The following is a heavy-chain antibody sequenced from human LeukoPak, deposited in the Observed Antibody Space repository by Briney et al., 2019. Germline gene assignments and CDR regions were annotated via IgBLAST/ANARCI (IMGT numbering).Heavy chain of an antibody. Sequence: GGSLRLSCAASGFTFSSYGMHWVRQAPGKGLEWVAVISYDGNNKYYGDSVKGRFTISRDNSKNTLYLQINSLRPEDTAVYYCAKDQSQWGQGTLVIVSS. CDR3: AKDQSQ. J-gene: IGHJ4*02. CDR1: GFTFSSYG. CDR2: ISYDGNNK. V-gene: IGHV3-30*18.